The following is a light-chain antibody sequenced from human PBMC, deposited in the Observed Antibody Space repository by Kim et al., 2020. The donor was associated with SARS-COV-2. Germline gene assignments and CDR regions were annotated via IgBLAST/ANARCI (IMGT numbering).Light chain of an antibody. CDR1: QSIRNS. Sequence: SPGERATPPCRASQSIRNSFLAWYQQKPGQAPRLLICDASVRATGVPARFSGGGSGTEFTLTISSLQSEEFAVYYCQHYSDWPLTFGGGSKVDIK. CDR3: QHYSDWPLT. J-gene: IGKJ4*02. V-gene: IGKV3-15*01. CDR2: DAS.